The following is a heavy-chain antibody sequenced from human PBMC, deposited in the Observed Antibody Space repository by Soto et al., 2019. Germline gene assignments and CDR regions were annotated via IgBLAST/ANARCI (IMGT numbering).Heavy chain of an antibody. D-gene: IGHD4-4*01. V-gene: IGHV5-51*01. CDR3: GRQDDYSNSYYYYGMDV. Sequence: GESVKISCKGSGYSFTTYWIGWVRQMPGEGLEWVGIIYPGDSDTRYSPSFQGHLTNPADKSISPDYLQWSSVKAPANAMYYRGRQDDYSNSYYYYGMDVWGQGTTVTVSS. CDR1: GYSFTTYW. CDR2: IYPGDSDT. J-gene: IGHJ6*02.